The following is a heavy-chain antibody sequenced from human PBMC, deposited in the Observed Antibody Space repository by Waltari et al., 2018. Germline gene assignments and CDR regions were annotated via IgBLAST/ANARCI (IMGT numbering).Heavy chain of an antibody. CDR3: ARDPRGYSGYDLNY. Sequence: QVQLVQSGAEVKKPGSSVKVSCKASGGTFSSYTISWVRQAPGQGLEWMGRISPILGIANYAQKFQGRVTITADKSTSTAYMELSSLRSEDTAVYYCARDPRGYSGYDLNYWGQGTLVTVSS. D-gene: IGHD5-12*01. CDR1: GGTFSSYT. J-gene: IGHJ4*02. V-gene: IGHV1-69*08. CDR2: ISPILGIA.